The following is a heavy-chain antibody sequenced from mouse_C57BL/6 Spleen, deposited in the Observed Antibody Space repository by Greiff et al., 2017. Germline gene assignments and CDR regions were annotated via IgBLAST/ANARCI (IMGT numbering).Heavy chain of an antibody. CDR3: AKLGTDWYFDV. Sequence: QVQLQQSGAELVKPGASVKLSCKASGYTFTSYWMHWVKQRPGQGLEWIGMIHPNSGSTNYNEKFKSKATLTVDKSSSTAYMQLSSLTSEDSAVYYCAKLGTDWYFDVWGTGTTVTVSS. CDR1: GYTFTSYW. CDR2: IHPNSGST. D-gene: IGHD4-1*01. J-gene: IGHJ1*03. V-gene: IGHV1-64*01.